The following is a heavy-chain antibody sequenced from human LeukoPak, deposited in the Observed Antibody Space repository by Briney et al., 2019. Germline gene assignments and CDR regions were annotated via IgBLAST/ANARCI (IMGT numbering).Heavy chain of an antibody. CDR1: GGSISSYY. J-gene: IGHJ6*02. D-gene: IGHD6-13*01. Sequence: SETLSLTCTVSGGSISSYYWSWIRQPPGKGLEWIGYIYCSGSTNYNPSLKSRVTISVDTSKNQFSLKLSSVTAADTAVYHCARDLAAAGRYYYYGMDVWGQGTTVTVSS. V-gene: IGHV4-59*01. CDR2: IYCSGST. CDR3: ARDLAAAGRYYYYGMDV.